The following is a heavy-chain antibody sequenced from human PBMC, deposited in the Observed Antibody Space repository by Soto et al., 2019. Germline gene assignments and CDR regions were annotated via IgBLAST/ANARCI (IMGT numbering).Heavy chain of an antibody. V-gene: IGHV3-21*01. D-gene: IGHD2-2*01. CDR3: ARAGIWGGYCSTTSCYKNFDY. Sequence: GGSLRLSCAASGFTFSTYNMNWVRQAPGKGLEWVSSISSSSSYIYYADSVKGRFTISRDSAKHSLYLQMSSLRAADTAVYYGARAGIWGGYCSTTSCYKNFDYWGQGTLVTVSS. J-gene: IGHJ4*02. CDR2: ISSSSSYI. CDR1: GFTFSTYN.